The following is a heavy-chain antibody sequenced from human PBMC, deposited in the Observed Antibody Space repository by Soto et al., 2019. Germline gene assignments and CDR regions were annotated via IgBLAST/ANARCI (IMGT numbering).Heavy chain of an antibody. CDR1: GFTFSSYG. Sequence: GGSLRLSCAASGFTFSSYGMHWVRQAPGKGLEWVAVISYDGSNKYYADSVKGRFTTSRDNSKNSLYLQMNSLRAEETAVYYCAKAPTVTTGYYFDYWGQGTLVTVSS. V-gene: IGHV3-30*18. J-gene: IGHJ4*02. CDR2: ISYDGSNK. D-gene: IGHD4-4*01. CDR3: AKAPTVTTGYYFDY.